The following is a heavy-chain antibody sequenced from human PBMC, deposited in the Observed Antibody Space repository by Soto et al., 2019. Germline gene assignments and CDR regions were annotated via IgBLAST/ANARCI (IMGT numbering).Heavy chain of an antibody. V-gene: IGHV4-30-4*01. Sequence: QVQLQESGPGLVKPSQTLSLTCTVSGGSISSGDYYWSWVRQPPGKGLEWIAYIYYSGTTYYNPSLKSRVTMSRDTSKYQFSLKLESVTAADTAVDYCAREVGELDYIGSADAFDIWGQGTMVTVSS. CDR1: GGSISSGDYY. CDR3: AREVGELDYIGSADAFDI. CDR2: IYYSGTT. J-gene: IGHJ3*02. D-gene: IGHD1-26*01.